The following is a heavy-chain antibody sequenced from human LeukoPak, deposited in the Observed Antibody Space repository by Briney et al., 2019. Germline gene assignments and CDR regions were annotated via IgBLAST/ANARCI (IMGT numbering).Heavy chain of an antibody. CDR1: GGSISSYY. V-gene: IGHV4-59*01. CDR3: AREYSSSSGYIWFDP. CDR2: IYYTGAT. D-gene: IGHD6-6*01. J-gene: IGHJ5*02. Sequence: SETLSLTCSVSGGSISSYYWSWIRQPPEKGLEWIGYIYYTGATNYNPSLESRVTISVDTSKNQFSLKLSSVTAADTAVYYCAREYSSSSGYIWFDPWGQGTLVTVSS.